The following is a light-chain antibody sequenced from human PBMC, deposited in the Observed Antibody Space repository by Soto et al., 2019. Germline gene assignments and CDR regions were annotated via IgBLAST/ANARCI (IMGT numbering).Light chain of an antibody. CDR1: QSVLYRSNNKNH. Sequence: DIVMTQSPDSLDVSLGERATINCKSSQSVLYRSNNKNHLAWYQQKPGQHPKLVIYWASTRESGGPDRFSCSGSGTDFNLTISSLQAEDVAVYYCYQSWSTPLTFGGGTKVEI. CDR2: WAS. J-gene: IGKJ4*01. CDR3: YQSWSTPLT. V-gene: IGKV4-1*01.